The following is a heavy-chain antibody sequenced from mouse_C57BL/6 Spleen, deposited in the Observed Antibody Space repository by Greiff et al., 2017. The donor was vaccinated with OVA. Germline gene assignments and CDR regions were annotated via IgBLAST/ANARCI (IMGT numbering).Heavy chain of an antibody. CDR1: GYTFTDYN. CDR3: AREGLLWNFDY. Sequence: EVKLMESGPELVKPGASVKMSCKASGYTFTDYNMHWVKQSHGKSLEWIGYINPNNGGTSYNQKFKGKATLTVNKSSSTAYMELRSLTSEDSAVYYCAREGLLWNFDYWGQGTTLTVSS. D-gene: IGHD1-1*02. V-gene: IGHV1-22*01. CDR2: INPNNGGT. J-gene: IGHJ2*01.